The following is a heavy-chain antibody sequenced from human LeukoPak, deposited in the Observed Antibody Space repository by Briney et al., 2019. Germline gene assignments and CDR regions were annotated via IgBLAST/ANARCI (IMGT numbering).Heavy chain of an antibody. J-gene: IGHJ6*03. CDR2: IRSKANSYAT. D-gene: IGHD3-10*01. V-gene: IGHV3-73*01. Sequence: PGGSLRLSCAASGFTFRGSAMHGLRQASGKGLEWVGRIRSKANSYATAYAASVKGRFTISRDDSKNTAYLQMDSLKTEDTAVYYCPSLYYYGSGSYSTDYYYYYMDVWGKGTTVTVSS. CDR1: GFTFRGSA. CDR3: PSLYYYGSGSYSTDYYYYYMDV.